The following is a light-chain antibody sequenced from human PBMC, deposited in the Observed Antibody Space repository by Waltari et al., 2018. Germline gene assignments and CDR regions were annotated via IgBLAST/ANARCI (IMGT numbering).Light chain of an antibody. CDR3: QQSYSLPWT. CDR1: QSISND. J-gene: IGKJ1*01. CDR2: DAS. Sequence: DIQMTQSPSSLAASVGDRVTITCRASQSISNDLNRYQPRPGKAPKLLIYDASSLQGGAPTKFSGSGSGTEFTLTISSLQPEDFATYYCQQSYSLPWTFGQGTNVEVK. V-gene: IGKV1-39*01.